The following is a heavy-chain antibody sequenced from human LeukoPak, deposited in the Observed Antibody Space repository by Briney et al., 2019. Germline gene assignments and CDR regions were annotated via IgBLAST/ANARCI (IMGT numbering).Heavy chain of an antibody. J-gene: IGHJ5*02. CDR2: MNPNSGNT. CDR3: ARTRAMVRGVIPNWFDP. D-gene: IGHD3-10*01. V-gene: IGHV1-8*01. CDR1: GYTFTSYD. Sequence: ASVKVSCKASGYTFTSYDINWVRQATGQGLEWMGWMNPNSGNTGYAQKFQGRVTMPRNTSISTAYMELSSLRSEDTAVYYCARTRAMVRGVIPNWFDPWGQGTLVTVSS.